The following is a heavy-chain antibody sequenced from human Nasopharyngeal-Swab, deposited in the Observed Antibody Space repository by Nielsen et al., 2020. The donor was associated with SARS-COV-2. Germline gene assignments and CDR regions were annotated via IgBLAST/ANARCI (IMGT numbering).Heavy chain of an antibody. CDR3: ARSYSGSYYGMDV. CDR2: IYSGGST. D-gene: IGHD1-26*01. J-gene: IGHJ6*02. V-gene: IGHV3-53*01. CDR1: GFTVSSND. Sequence: GESLKISCAASGFTVSSNDMSWVRQAPGKGLEWVSVIYSGGSTYYADSVKGRFTISRDNSKNTLYLQMNSLRAEDTAVYYCARSYSGSYYGMDVWGQGTTVTVSS.